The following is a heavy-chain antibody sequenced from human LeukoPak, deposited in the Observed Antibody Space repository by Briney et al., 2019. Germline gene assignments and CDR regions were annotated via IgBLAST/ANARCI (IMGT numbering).Heavy chain of an antibody. CDR3: ASMSGGSSFDAFDI. V-gene: IGHV3-23*01. CDR2: ISGSGGST. Sequence: GGCLRLSCAASGFTFSSYAMSWVREAPGKGVEWVSAISGSGGSTYYADSVKGRFTISRDNSKNTLYLQMNSLRAEDTAVYYCASMSGGSSFDAFDIWGQGTMVTVSS. CDR1: GFTFSSYA. J-gene: IGHJ3*02. D-gene: IGHD6-13*01.